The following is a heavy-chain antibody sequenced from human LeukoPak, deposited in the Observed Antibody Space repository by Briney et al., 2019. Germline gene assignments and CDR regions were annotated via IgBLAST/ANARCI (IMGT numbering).Heavy chain of an antibody. J-gene: IGHJ6*02. V-gene: IGHV1-69*13. CDR3: ARGRYSSSINSMDV. CDR2: IIPIFGTA. CDR1: GGTFSSYT. D-gene: IGHD6-6*01. Sequence: ASVKVSCKASGGTFSSYTISWVRQAPGQGLEWMVGIIPIFGTANYAQKFQGRVTITADESTSTAYMELSSLRSEDTAVYYCARGRYSSSINSMDVWGQGTTVTVSS.